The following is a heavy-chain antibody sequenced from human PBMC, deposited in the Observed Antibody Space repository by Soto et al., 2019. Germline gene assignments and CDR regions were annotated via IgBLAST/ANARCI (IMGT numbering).Heavy chain of an antibody. CDR2: IIPIFGTA. V-gene: IGHV1-69*13. D-gene: IGHD3-22*01. J-gene: IGHJ5*02. CDR3: ASDGVPYYYDSSPRGTFWFGP. Sequence: SVKVSCKASGGTFSSYAISWVRQAPGQGLEWMGGIIPIFGTANYAQKFQGRVTITADESTSTAYMELSSLRSEDPAVYYCASDGVPYYYDSSPRGTFWFGPWGQGTLVTVSS. CDR1: GGTFSSYA.